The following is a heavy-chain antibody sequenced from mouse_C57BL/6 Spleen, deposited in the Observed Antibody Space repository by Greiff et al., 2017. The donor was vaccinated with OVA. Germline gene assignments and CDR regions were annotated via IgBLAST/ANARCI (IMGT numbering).Heavy chain of an antibody. J-gene: IGHJ3*01. D-gene: IGHD2-4*01. CDR2: IYPGDGDT. CDR1: GYAFSSSW. CDR3: ARSGVYYDDDGFAY. Sequence: VQLQQSGPELVKPGASVKISCKASGYAFSSSWMNWVKQRPGKGLEWIGRIYPGDGDTNYNGKFKGKATLTADKSSSTAYMQLSSLTSEDSAVYFCARSGVYYDDDGFAYWGQGTLVTVSA. V-gene: IGHV1-82*01.